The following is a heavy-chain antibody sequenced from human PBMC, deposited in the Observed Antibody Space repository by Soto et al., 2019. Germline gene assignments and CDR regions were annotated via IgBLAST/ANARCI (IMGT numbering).Heavy chain of an antibody. CDR2: ISGSGSAT. D-gene: IGHD3-10*01. Sequence: GGSLRLSCAASGFTFSSYAMNWVRQAPGKGLEWVSAISGSGSATSYADSVKGRFTISRDNSKNTLYLQMSSLRAEDTAVYYCAKGDSFYGSGTYDYWGQGTLVTVSS. V-gene: IGHV3-23*01. J-gene: IGHJ4*02. CDR3: AKGDSFYGSGTYDY. CDR1: GFTFSSYA.